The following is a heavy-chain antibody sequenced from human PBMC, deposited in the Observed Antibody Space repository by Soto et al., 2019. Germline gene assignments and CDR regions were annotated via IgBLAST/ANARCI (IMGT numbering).Heavy chain of an antibody. J-gene: IGHJ6*02. CDR1: GFRFSAYA. CDR3: AKDYGDYNFNYGMDV. V-gene: IGHV3-30*18. D-gene: IGHD4-17*01. CDR2: ISHEGNTR. Sequence: GGSLRLSCAASGFRFSAYAMHWVRQAPGKGLEWVAVISHEGNTRFYADSVRGRFTVSRDNSKNMVYLQMNSLRGEDTAVFYYAKDYGDYNFNYGMDVWGQGTTVTVSS.